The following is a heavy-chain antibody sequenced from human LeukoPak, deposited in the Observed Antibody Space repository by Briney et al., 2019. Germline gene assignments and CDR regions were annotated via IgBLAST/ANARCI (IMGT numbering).Heavy chain of an antibody. Sequence: GESLKISCKGSGYSSTNYWIGWVRQMPGKGLEWMEIIYPGDSDTRYSPSFQGQVTISADKSINTAYLQWSSLKASDTAMYYCARRGYCSGDGCFSHAFDIWGQGTMVTVSS. CDR2: IYPGDSDT. CDR3: ARRGYCSGDGCFSHAFDI. J-gene: IGHJ3*02. V-gene: IGHV5-51*01. CDR1: GYSSTNYW. D-gene: IGHD2-15*01.